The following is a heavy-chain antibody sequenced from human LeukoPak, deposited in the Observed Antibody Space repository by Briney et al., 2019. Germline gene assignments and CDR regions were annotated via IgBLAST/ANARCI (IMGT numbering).Heavy chain of an antibody. Sequence: LEWVSATSGSGGSTYYADSVKGRYTISRDNSKNTLYLQMNSLRAEDTAVYYCAKGSGSFDYWGQGTLVTVPS. J-gene: IGHJ4*02. CDR2: TSGSGGST. V-gene: IGHV3-23*01. CDR3: AKGSGSFDY. D-gene: IGHD3-3*01.